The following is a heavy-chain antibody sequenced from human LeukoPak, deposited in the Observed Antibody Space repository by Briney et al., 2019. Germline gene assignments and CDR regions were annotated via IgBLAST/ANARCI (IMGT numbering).Heavy chain of an antibody. V-gene: IGHV4-59*01. D-gene: IGHD5-24*01. Sequence: PSETLSLTCTVSGGSISSYYWSWIRQPPGKGLEWIGYIYYSGSTNYNPSLKSRVTISVDTAKNQFSLKLSSVTAADTAVYYCARDRVEMATMPQGSTVYYYYMDVWGKGTTVTVSS. CDR3: ARDRVEMATMPQGSTVYYYYMDV. J-gene: IGHJ6*03. CDR1: GGSISSYY. CDR2: IYYSGST.